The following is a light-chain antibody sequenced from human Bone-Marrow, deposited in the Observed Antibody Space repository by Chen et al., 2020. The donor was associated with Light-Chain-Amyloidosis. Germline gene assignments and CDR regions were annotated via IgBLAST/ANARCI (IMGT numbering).Light chain of an antibody. CDR3: QSADSSGTYEVI. CDR2: RDT. CDR1: DLPTKY. V-gene: IGLV3-25*03. Sequence: SYELTQPPSVSVCPGQTATIPCSGDDLPTKYAYWYQQKPGQAPVLVIHRDTERPSGISERFSGSSSGTTATLTISGVQAEDEADYHCQSADSSGTYEVIFGGGTKLTVL. J-gene: IGLJ2*01.